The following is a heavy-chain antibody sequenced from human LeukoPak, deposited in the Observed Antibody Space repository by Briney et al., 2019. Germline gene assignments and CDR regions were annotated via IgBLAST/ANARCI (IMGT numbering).Heavy chain of an antibody. Sequence: GGSLRLSCAASGFTVSSNYMSWVRQAPGKGLEWVSVIYSGGSTYYADSVKGRFTISRDNSKNTLYLQINSLRAEDTAVYYCASLYYYTSGSYSTTMAAGVFDVWGQGTMVTVSS. CDR1: GFTVSSNY. J-gene: IGHJ3*01. D-gene: IGHD1-26*01. V-gene: IGHV3-53*01. CDR2: IYSGGST. CDR3: ASLYYYTSGSYSTTMAAGVFDV.